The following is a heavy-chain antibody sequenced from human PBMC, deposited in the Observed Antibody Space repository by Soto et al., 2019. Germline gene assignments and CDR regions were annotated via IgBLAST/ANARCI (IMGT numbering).Heavy chain of an antibody. CDR1: GYTCTSYD. V-gene: IGHV1-8*01. Sequence: QVQLVQSGAEVKKPGASVKVSCQASGYTCTSYDINWVRQATGQGLEWMGWMNPNSGNTGCAQKFQGRVTMTRNTSISTAYMELSSLRYEDTAVYDCAREVVRGMDVWGQGTKVTVSS. J-gene: IGHJ6*02. CDR2: MNPNSGNT. CDR3: AREVVRGMDV. D-gene: IGHD2-15*01.